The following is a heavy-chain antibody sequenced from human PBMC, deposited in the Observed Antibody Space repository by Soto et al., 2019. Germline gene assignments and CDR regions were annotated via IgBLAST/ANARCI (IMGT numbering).Heavy chain of an antibody. CDR3: ARRVDFWSGYPKRGTYFDY. D-gene: IGHD3-3*01. V-gene: IGHV4-59*08. Sequence: SETLSLTCTVSGGSISSYYWSWIRQPPGKGLEWIGYIYYSGSTNYNPSLKNRVTISVDTSKNQFSLKLSSVTAADTAVYYCARRVDFWSGYPKRGTYFDYWGQRTLVTVSS. J-gene: IGHJ4*02. CDR2: IYYSGST. CDR1: GGSISSYY.